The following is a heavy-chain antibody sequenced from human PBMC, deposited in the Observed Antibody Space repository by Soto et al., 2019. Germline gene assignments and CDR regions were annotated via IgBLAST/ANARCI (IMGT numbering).Heavy chain of an antibody. D-gene: IGHD1-26*01. CDR1: GYTFTTYA. CDR3: ARRAATTIDY. Sequence: QVQLVQSGAEVKKPGASVKVSCKASGYTFTTYAIHWVRQAPGQRLEWMAWINADNGNTKYSQKFQGRVTITRDTSANTVYMELSSLRSEDTALYYCARRAATTIDYWGQGTLVTVSS. J-gene: IGHJ4*02. V-gene: IGHV1-3*01. CDR2: INADNGNT.